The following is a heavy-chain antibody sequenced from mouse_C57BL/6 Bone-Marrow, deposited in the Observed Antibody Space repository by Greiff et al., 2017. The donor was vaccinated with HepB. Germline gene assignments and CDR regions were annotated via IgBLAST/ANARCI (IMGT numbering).Heavy chain of an antibody. CDR2: IDPETGGT. V-gene: IGHV1-15*01. J-gene: IGHJ2*01. CDR3: TSQNWDWYYFDY. D-gene: IGHD4-1*01. CDR1: GYTFTDYE. Sequence: LQESGAELVRPGASVTLSCKASGYTFTDYEMHWVKQTPVHGLEWIGAIDPETGGTAYNQKFKGKAILTADKSSSTAYMELRSLTSEDSAVYYCTSQNWDWYYFDYWGQGTTLTVSS.